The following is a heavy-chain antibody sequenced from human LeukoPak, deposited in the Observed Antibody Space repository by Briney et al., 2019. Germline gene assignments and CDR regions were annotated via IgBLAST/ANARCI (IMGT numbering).Heavy chain of an antibody. D-gene: IGHD4-23*01. CDR2: LYYSGST. Sequence: SETLSLTCTVSGGSIGSSSYYWGWIRQPPGKGLEWLGSLYYSGSTYYNPSLKSRVTISVDTYQNQFSLKLSSVTAADTAVYYCASQNDYGGTVDYWGQGTLVTVSS. CDR1: GGSIGSSSYY. V-gene: IGHV4-39*01. CDR3: ASQNDYGGTVDY. J-gene: IGHJ4*02.